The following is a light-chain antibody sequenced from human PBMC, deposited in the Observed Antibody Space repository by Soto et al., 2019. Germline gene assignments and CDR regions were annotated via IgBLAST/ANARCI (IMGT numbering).Light chain of an antibody. CDR1: QYINTR. Sequence: AMTPAPATLSSFPAPSVPLSCRASQYINTRLAWYQHRPGQAPRLLIYQTSIRAAGIPARFSASGSGTDFTLTISDVQPEDFALYYCHQRQSWPRTFGQGTKVDIK. CDR2: QTS. J-gene: IGKJ1*01. V-gene: IGKV3-11*01. CDR3: HQRQSWPRT.